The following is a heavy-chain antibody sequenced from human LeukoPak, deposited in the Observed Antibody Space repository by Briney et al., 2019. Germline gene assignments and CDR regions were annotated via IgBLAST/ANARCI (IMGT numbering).Heavy chain of an antibody. Sequence: SETLSLTCTVSGGSISSGGYYWSWIRQHPGKGLEWIGYIYYSGSTYYNPSLKSRVTISVDTSKNQFSLKLSSVTAADTAVYYCERDRWKAFDPWGQGTLVTVSS. J-gene: IGHJ5*02. CDR2: IYYSGST. D-gene: IGHD1-1*01. CDR3: ERDRWKAFDP. CDR1: GGSISSGGYY. V-gene: IGHV4-31*03.